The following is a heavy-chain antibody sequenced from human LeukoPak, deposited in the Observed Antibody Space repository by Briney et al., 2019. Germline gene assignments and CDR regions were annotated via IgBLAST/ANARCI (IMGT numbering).Heavy chain of an antibody. CDR1: GGSFSGYY. CDR3: ARDSIAAAGTGYYYYYGMDV. J-gene: IGHJ6*02. V-gene: IGHV4-34*01. Sequence: RPSETLSLTCAVYGGSFSGYYWSWIRQPPGKGLEWIGEINHSGSTNYNPSLKSRVTISVDTSKNQFSLKLSSVTAADTAVYYCARDSIAAAGTGYYYYYGMDVWGQGTTVTVSS. D-gene: IGHD6-13*01. CDR2: INHSGST.